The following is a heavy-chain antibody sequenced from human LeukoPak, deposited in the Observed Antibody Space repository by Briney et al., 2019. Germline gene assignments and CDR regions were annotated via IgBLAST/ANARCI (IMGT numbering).Heavy chain of an antibody. Sequence: PGGSLRLSCAASGFTFSSYWMSWVRQGPGKGLEWVANIKQDGSEKYYVDSVKGRFTISRDNAQNSLYLQMNSLRAEDTAVYYCARADNWNYFRDYYYYMDVWGNGTTVTVSS. CDR2: IKQDGSEK. J-gene: IGHJ6*03. CDR3: ARADNWNYFRDYYYYMDV. CDR1: GFTFSSYW. D-gene: IGHD1-7*01. V-gene: IGHV3-7*01.